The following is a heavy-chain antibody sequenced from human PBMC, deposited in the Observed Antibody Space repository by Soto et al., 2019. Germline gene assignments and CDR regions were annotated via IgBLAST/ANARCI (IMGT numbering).Heavy chain of an antibody. D-gene: IGHD4-4*01. V-gene: IGHV1-8*01. CDR2: MNPKSANT. CDR1: RYTFISYD. J-gene: IGHJ4*02. Sequence: QVQLVQSGAEVKKPGASVKVSCKASRYTFISYDINWVRQATGQGLEWMGWMNPKSANTGYAQNFQGRVTMTRNTSISTAYMELSSLRSEDTAVYYCARSPSWETTVTPYYFDYWGQGTLVTLSS. CDR3: ARSPSWETTVTPYYFDY.